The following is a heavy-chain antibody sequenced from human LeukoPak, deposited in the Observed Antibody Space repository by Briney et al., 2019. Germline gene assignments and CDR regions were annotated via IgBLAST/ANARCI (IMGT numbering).Heavy chain of an antibody. D-gene: IGHD3-10*01. CDR2: IYHSGTT. Sequence: SETLSLTCAVSGGAISSYNWWSWVRQSPGKGLEWTGEIYHSGTTNYNPSLKSRVTISVDTSKNQFSLKLSSVAAADTAVYYCAREGIWFGEIDYWGQGTLVTVSS. CDR1: GGAISSYNW. CDR3: AREGIWFGEIDY. V-gene: IGHV4-4*02. J-gene: IGHJ4*02.